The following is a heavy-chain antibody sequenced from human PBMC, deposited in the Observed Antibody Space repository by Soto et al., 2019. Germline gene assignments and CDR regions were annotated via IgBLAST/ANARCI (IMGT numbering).Heavy chain of an antibody. CDR2: IIPIFGTA. CDR1: GGTYSSYA. Sequence: SVKVSCKASGGTYSSYAISWVRQAPGQGLEWMGGIIPIFGTANYAQKFQGRVTITADKSTSTAYMELSSLRSEDTAVYYCARVALRGTAMVTAADYWGQGTLVTVSS. D-gene: IGHD5-18*01. CDR3: ARVALRGTAMVTAADY. J-gene: IGHJ4*02. V-gene: IGHV1-69*06.